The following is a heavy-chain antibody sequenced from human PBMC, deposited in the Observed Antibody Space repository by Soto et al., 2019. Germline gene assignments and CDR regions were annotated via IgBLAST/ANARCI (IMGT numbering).Heavy chain of an antibody. Sequence: PGGSLRLSCAASGFTFSSFGMHWVRQAPGKGLEWVAVISYDGSNKYYADSVKGRFTISRDKSKNTLYLQMNSLRAEDTAVYYCAKDYYDSSGFIFDYWGQGTLVTVSS. CDR2: ISYDGSNK. CDR3: AKDYYDSSGFIFDY. J-gene: IGHJ4*02. CDR1: GFTFSSFG. D-gene: IGHD3-22*01. V-gene: IGHV3-30*18.